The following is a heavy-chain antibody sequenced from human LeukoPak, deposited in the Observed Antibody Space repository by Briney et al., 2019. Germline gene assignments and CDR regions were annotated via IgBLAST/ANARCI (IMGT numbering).Heavy chain of an antibody. CDR2: IYSGGGT. D-gene: IGHD1-26*01. CDR3: ARGDGGTYYGFDY. Sequence: GGSLLLSCAASGFTVSSEYKGWVRQTPGKGLEWVSVIYSGGGTYYADSVKGRFTISRDNSKNTLFLQMNSLRAEDTAVYYCARGDGGTYYGFDYWGQGTLVTVSS. J-gene: IGHJ4*02. CDR1: GFTVSSEY. V-gene: IGHV3-53*01.